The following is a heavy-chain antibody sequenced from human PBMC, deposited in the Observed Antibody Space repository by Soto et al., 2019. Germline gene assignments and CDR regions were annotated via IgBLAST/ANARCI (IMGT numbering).Heavy chain of an antibody. V-gene: IGHV1-18*01. Sequence: QVQLVQSGAEVKKPGASVKVSCKASGYTFTSYAFNWVRQAPGQGLEWMGWISAYNGNTNYAQNLQGRVTMTTDTSTSTGYLELRSLRSDDTAVYYCARHESSYYCSGSWFQHWGQGTLVTVSS. CDR3: ARHESSYYCSGSWFQH. CDR2: ISAYNGNT. J-gene: IGHJ1*01. D-gene: IGHD3-10*01. CDR1: GYTFTSYA.